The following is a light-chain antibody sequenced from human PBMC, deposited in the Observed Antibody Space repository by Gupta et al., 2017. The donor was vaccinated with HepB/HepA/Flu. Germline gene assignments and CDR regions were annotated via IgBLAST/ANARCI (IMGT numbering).Light chain of an antibody. CDR2: TAS. Sequence: DKQRTQAPSSLSASVGDRVTITCRTSQSISSYLNWYQQKPGKAPKLLIYTASRLQSGVPSRFSGSGSWTDFTLTISSPQPEDFATYFCQQSYSTPWTFGQGTKVEIK. CDR3: QQSYSTPWT. J-gene: IGKJ1*01. CDR1: QSISSY. V-gene: IGKV1-39*01.